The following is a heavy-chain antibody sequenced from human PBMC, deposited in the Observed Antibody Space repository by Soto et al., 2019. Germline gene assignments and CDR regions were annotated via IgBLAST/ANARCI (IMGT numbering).Heavy chain of an antibody. CDR1: GFTFSSYG. V-gene: IGHV3-30*18. D-gene: IGHD3-22*01. Sequence: PGGSLRLSCAASGFTFSSYGMHWVRQAPGKGLEWVAVISYDGSNKYYADSVKGRFTISRDNSKNTLYLQMNSLRAEDTAVYYCAKSRSGFLTHHHFDYWGQGTLVTVSS. CDR3: AKSRSGFLTHHHFDY. J-gene: IGHJ4*02. CDR2: ISYDGSNK.